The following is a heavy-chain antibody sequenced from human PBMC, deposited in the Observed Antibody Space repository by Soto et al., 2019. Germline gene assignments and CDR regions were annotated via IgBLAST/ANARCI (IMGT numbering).Heavy chain of an antibody. D-gene: IGHD4-17*01. CDR2: IIPIFGTA. J-gene: IGHJ4*02. CDR1: GGTFSSYA. V-gene: IGHV1-69*12. Sequence: QVQLVQSGAEVKKPGSSVKVSCKASGGTFSSYAISWVRQAPGQGLEWMGGIIPIFGTANYAQKFQGRVTITADESKSTAYMELRSLRSEDTAVYYCARDAVPGYGDYHLDYWGQGTLVTVSS. CDR3: ARDAVPGYGDYHLDY.